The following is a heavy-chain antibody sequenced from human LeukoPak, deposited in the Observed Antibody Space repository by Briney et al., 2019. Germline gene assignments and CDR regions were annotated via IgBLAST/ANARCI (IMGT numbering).Heavy chain of an antibody. Sequence: GGSLRLSCAASGFTFSSYAMHWVRQAPGKGLEWVAIISYDGGYRYYADSVKGRFTVSRDNSKNTVYMQMDSLRAEDTAIYYCAGDRNSDWYSPLDYWGQGTQVTVSP. V-gene: IGHV3-30*04. CDR2: ISYDGGYR. CDR3: AGDRNSDWYSPLDY. CDR1: GFTFSSYA. J-gene: IGHJ4*02. D-gene: IGHD6-19*01.